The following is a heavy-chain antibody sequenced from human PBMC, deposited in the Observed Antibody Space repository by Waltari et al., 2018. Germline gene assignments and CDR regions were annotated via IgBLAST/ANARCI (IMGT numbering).Heavy chain of an antibody. V-gene: IGHV3-7*01. J-gene: IGHJ5*02. Sequence: EVQLVDSGGGLVQPGGSMRLSCAASGFPFSSYWMSWVSQAQGKWLEWVANIKQDGSEKYYVDSVKSRFTISRDNAKNSLYLQMNSLRAEDTAVYYCARDEGLSWFDPWGQGTLVIVSS. CDR1: GFPFSSYW. CDR2: IKQDGSEK. CDR3: ARDEGLSWFDP. D-gene: IGHD6-19*01.